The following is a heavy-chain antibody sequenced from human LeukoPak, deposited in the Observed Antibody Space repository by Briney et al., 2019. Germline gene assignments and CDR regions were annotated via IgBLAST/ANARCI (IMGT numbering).Heavy chain of an antibody. CDR2: ISGSGDNT. V-gene: IGHV3-23*01. D-gene: IGHD3-22*01. CDR1: GLSFSSYA. Sequence: GGSLRLSCAVSGLSFSSYAMNWVRQAPGKGLEWVSSISGSGDNTDYGDSVKGRFTISRDNAKNTLYLQMNSLRAEDTAVYYCARDRPDYYDSSGYRPLFDSWGQGTLVTVSS. CDR3: ARDRPDYYDSSGYRPLFDS. J-gene: IGHJ4*02.